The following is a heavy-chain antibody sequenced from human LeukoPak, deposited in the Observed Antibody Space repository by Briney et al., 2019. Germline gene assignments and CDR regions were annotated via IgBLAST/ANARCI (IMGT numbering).Heavy chain of an antibody. CDR1: GYSISSGYY. V-gene: IGHV4-38-2*02. CDR3: ARGYLWFGRNGMDV. J-gene: IGHJ6*03. CDR2: IYYSGTT. D-gene: IGHD3-10*01. Sequence: SETVSLTCTVSGYSISSGYYWGWIRQPPGKGLEWIASIYYSGTTYSNPSLKSRVTISVDTSKNQFSLKLSSVTAADTAVYYCARGYLWFGRNGMDVWGKGTTVTVSS.